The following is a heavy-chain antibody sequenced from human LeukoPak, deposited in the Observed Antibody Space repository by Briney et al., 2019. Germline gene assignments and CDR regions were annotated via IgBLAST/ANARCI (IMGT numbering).Heavy chain of an antibody. V-gene: IGHV4-39*01. CDR2: IYYSGST. CDR3: ARLTSSSWYNYYYYYYMDV. CDR1: GGSMSSSSYY. J-gene: IGHJ6*03. Sequence: PSETLSLTCTVSGGSMSSSSYYWGWIRQPPGKGLEWIGSIYYSGSTYYNPSLKSRVTISVDTSKNQFSLKLSSVTAADTAVYYCARLTSSSWYNYYYYYYMDVWGKGTTVTISS. D-gene: IGHD6-13*01.